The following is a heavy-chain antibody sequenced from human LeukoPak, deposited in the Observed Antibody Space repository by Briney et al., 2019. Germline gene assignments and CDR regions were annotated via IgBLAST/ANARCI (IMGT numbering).Heavy chain of an antibody. CDR1: GFTFSSYG. Sequence: QPGGSLRLSCAASGFTFSSYGMHWVRQAPGKGLEWVAVIWYDGSNKYYADSVKGRFTISRDNSKNTLYLQMNSLRAEDTAVYYCAREHIEANVGLRLGELSVLWGQGTLVTVSS. V-gene: IGHV3-33*08. D-gene: IGHD3-16*02. CDR2: IWYDGSNK. J-gene: IGHJ4*02. CDR3: AREHIEANVGLRLGELSVL.